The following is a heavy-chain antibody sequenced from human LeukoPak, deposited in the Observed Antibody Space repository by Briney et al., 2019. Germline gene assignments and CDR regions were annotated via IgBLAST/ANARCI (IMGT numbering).Heavy chain of an antibody. CDR2: ISSSGSTI. J-gene: IGHJ4*02. CDR3: ARGGVTMIVVVPEFDY. V-gene: IGHV3-48*03. Sequence: GGSLRLSCAASGFTFSSYEMNWVRQAPGKGLEWVSYISSSGSTIYYADSVKGRFTISRDNAKNSLYLQMNSLRAEDTAVYYCARGGVTMIVVVPEFDYWGQGTLVTVSS. D-gene: IGHD3-22*01. CDR1: GFTFSSYE.